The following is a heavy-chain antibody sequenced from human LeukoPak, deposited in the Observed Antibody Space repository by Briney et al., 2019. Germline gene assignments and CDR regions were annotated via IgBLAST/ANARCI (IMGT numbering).Heavy chain of an antibody. CDR1: GFTFSSYA. Sequence: PGGSLRLSCAASGFTFSSYAMHWVRQAPGKGLEYVSAVSSNGGSTYYANSVKGRFTISRDNSKNTLYLQMGSLRAEDMAVYYCARECSSSWYGNWFDPWGQGTLVTVSS. CDR3: ARECSSSWYGNWFDP. D-gene: IGHD6-13*01. J-gene: IGHJ5*02. V-gene: IGHV3-64*01. CDR2: VSSNGGST.